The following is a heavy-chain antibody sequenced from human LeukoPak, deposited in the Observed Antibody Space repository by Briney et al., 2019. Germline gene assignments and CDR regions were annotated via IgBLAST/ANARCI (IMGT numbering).Heavy chain of an antibody. CDR3: AKDDAWLQYND. V-gene: IGHV3-23*01. D-gene: IGHD5-24*01. CDR1: GFTFSRHG. J-gene: IGHJ4*02. Sequence: TGGSLRLSCVASGFTFSRHGMNWVRQAPGKGLEWVSGISPSGDIKYYVDSVKGRFTVSRDNSKNTLYLQTNSLRDEDTAVYYCAKDDAWLQYNDWGQGTLVTVSS. CDR2: ISPSGDIK.